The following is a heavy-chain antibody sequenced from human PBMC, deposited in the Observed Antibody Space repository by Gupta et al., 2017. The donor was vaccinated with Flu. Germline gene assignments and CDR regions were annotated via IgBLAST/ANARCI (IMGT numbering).Heavy chain of an antibody. CDR1: GGSISSSSYY. V-gene: IGHV4-39*01. D-gene: IGHD3-22*01. CDR2: IYYSGST. Sequence: QLQLQESGPGLVKPSETLSLTCTVSGGSISSSSYYWGWIRQPPGKGLEWIGSIYYSGSTYYNPSLKSRVTISVDTSKNQFSLKLSSVTAADTAVYYCARHRDSYDSERIVGPHDYWGQGTLVTVSS. CDR3: ARHRDSYDSERIVGPHDY. J-gene: IGHJ4*02.